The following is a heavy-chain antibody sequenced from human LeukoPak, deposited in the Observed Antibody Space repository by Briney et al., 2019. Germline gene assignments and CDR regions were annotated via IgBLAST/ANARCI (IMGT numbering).Heavy chain of an antibody. J-gene: IGHJ6*03. V-gene: IGHV1-2*02. CDR3: ARGGTTMVYALYYYYYYMDV. CDR2: INPNSGGT. Sequence: ASVKVSCKASGYTFTGYYMHWVRQAPGQGLEWMGWINPNSGGTNYAQKFQGRVTMTRDTSISTAYMELSRLRSDDKAVYYCARGGTTMVYALYYYYYYMDVWGKGTTVTISS. CDR1: GYTFTGYY. D-gene: IGHD2-8*01.